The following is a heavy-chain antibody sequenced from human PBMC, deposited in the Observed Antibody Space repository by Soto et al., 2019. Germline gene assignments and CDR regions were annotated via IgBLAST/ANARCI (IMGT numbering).Heavy chain of an antibody. Sequence: GESLKISCKGSGYSFTSYWISWVRQMPGKGLEWMGRIDPSDSYTNYSPSFQGHVTISADKSISTAYLQWSSLKASDTAMYYCTREYSSSSYYYYGMGVWGQGTTVTSP. CDR3: TREYSSSSYYYYGMGV. D-gene: IGHD6-6*01. V-gene: IGHV5-10-1*01. CDR1: GYSFTSYW. CDR2: IDPSDSYT. J-gene: IGHJ6*02.